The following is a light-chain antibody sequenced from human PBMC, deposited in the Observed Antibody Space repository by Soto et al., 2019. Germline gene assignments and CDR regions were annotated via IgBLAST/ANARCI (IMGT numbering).Light chain of an antibody. CDR3: QQYGSSPIT. V-gene: IGKV3-20*01. CDR1: QSVSSSY. Sequence: ETVLTQSPGTLALSPGDRATPSCRASQSVSSSYLAWYQQKPGQAPRLLIDGASSRATGIPDRFSGSGSGTDFTLTISRLEPEDVAVYYCQQYGSSPITFGQRTRLAT. CDR2: GAS. J-gene: IGKJ5*01.